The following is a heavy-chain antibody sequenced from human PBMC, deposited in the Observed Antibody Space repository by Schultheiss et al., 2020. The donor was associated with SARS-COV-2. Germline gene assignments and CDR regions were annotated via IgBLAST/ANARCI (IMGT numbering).Heavy chain of an antibody. Sequence: GGSLKISCAASGFTFSSYGMHWVRQAPGKGLEWVAVIWYDGSNKYYADSVKGRFTISRDNSKNTLYLQMNSLRAEDTAVYYCASEWGAYSSGWYYFDYWGQGTLVTVSS. J-gene: IGHJ4*02. CDR2: IWYDGSNK. D-gene: IGHD6-19*01. CDR1: GFTFSSYG. V-gene: IGHV3-33*01. CDR3: ASEWGAYSSGWYYFDY.